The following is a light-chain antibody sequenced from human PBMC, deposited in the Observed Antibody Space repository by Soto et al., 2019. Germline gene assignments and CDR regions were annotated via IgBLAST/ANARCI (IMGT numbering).Light chain of an antibody. CDR3: QQRSNWPPIT. Sequence: EILLPQAPGTLSLSPGERATLSCRDSQSVSSGYLAWYQQKPGQAPRLLIYGASTRAAGIPARFSGSGSGTDFTLTISSLEPEDFAVYYCQQRSNWPPITFGQGTRLEIK. CDR2: GAS. V-gene: IGKV3-11*01. CDR1: QSVSSGY. J-gene: IGKJ5*01.